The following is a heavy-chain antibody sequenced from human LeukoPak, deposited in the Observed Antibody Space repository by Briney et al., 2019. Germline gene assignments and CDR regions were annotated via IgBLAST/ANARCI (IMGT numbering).Heavy chain of an antibody. Sequence: GGPLRLSCAASGDTNSIYTLSWVRQAPGKGLEWVSSISSSTTYIYYADSVKGRFTISRDNAKNSLYLQMNSLRAEDTAVYYCARDAKADCWGQGTLVTVSS. V-gene: IGHV3-21*01. CDR1: GDTNSIYT. J-gene: IGHJ4*02. CDR3: ARDAKADC. CDR2: ISSSTTYI.